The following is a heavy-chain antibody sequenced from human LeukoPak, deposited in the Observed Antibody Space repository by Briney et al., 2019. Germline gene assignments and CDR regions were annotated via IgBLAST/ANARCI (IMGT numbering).Heavy chain of an antibody. CDR2: IHSDGTST. D-gene: IGHD3-16*01. Sequence: QAGGSLRLSCAASGFTFSNYWMHWVRQAPGKGLVWVSCIHSDGTSTRYADSVKGRFTISRDNAKNTLYLQMNGLRAEDTAVYYCTRDYGGLGYWGQGTLVTVSS. J-gene: IGHJ4*02. CDR3: TRDYGGLGY. V-gene: IGHV3-74*01. CDR1: GFTFSNYW.